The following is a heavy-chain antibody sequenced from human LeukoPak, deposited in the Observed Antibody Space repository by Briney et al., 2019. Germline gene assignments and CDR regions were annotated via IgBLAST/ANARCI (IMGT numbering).Heavy chain of an antibody. J-gene: IGHJ3*02. CDR2: IYYSGST. CDR3: ARDPHSDAFDI. D-gene: IGHD6-13*01. CDR1: GGSISSYY. Sequence: PSETLSLTCTVSGGSISSYYWSWIRQPSGKGLEWIGYIYYSGSTNYNPSLKSRVTISVDTSKNQFSLKLSSVTAADTAVYYCARDPHSDAFDIWGQGTMVTVSS. V-gene: IGHV4-59*12.